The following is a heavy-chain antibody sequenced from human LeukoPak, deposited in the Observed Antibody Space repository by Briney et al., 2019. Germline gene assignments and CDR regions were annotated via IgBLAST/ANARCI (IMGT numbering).Heavy chain of an antibody. CDR2: IYDSGST. Sequence: PSETLSLTCTVSGGSIRSSYYYWGWIRQPPGKGLEWIGSIYDSGSTYYNPSLKSRVTISVDTSKNQFSLKLNSVTAADTAVYYCARGRSNYYGMDVWGQGTTVTVSS. J-gene: IGHJ6*02. CDR1: GGSIRSSYYY. V-gene: IGHV4-39*01. D-gene: IGHD1-26*01. CDR3: ARGRSNYYGMDV.